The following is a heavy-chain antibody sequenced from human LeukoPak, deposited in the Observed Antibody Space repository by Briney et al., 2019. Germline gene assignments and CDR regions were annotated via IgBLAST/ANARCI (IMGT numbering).Heavy chain of an antibody. CDR1: GVTLSDHH. V-gene: IGHV3-30*03. CDR3: ARADSGTYYNYYLDS. J-gene: IGHJ4*02. Sequence: GGSLRLSCAASGVTLSDHHMDWVRQAPGKGLEWVAVISNDGGTKYYPDSVKGRFTISRDNSRNTLYLQMNSLRAEDTAVYYCARADSGTYYNYYLDSWGQGTLVTVSS. D-gene: IGHD1-26*01. CDR2: ISNDGGTK.